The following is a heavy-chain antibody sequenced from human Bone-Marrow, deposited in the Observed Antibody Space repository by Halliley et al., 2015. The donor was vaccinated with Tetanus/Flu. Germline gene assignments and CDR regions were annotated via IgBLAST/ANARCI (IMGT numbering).Heavy chain of an antibody. D-gene: IGHD3-22*01. Sequence: TLSLTCSVSGDSLRSSSYSWTWIRLAPGKGLEWIGYVSYGGITNYSPSLKSRVTISLDTAKNQFSLKLYSVTAADTAVYYCAREGGDSGVYWGNLFDSWGQGTLVTVSS. CDR2: VSYGGIT. CDR3: AREGGDSGVYWGNLFDS. CDR1: GDSLRSSSYS. J-gene: IGHJ4*02. V-gene: IGHV4-61*01.